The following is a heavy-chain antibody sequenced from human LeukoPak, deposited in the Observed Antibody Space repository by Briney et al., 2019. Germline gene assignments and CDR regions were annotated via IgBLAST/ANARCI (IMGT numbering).Heavy chain of an antibody. CDR3: ARDGPQWLAQFDY. CDR2: IYYSGST. D-gene: IGHD6-19*01. V-gene: IGHV4-59*01. CDR1: GGSIRTYY. J-gene: IGHJ4*02. Sequence: PSETLSLTRTVSGGSIRTYYWSSIRQSPGTGLEWIGNIYYSGSTNYNPSLKSRVTISVDTSKNQSSLKLSSVTAADTAVYYCARDGPQWLAQFDYWGQGTLVTVSS.